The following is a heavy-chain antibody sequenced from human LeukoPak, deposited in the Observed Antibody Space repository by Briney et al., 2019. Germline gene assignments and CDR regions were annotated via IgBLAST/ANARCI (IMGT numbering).Heavy chain of an antibody. D-gene: IGHD4-17*01. V-gene: IGHV1-8*03. CDR3: ARAGGPAVTTYYFDY. Sequence: ASVKVSCKASGYTFTSYDINWVRQAPGQGLEWMGWMNPNSGNTGYAQKFQGRVTITRNTSISTAYMELSSLRSEDTAVYYCARAGGPAVTTYYFDYWGQGTLVTVPS. J-gene: IGHJ4*02. CDR1: GYTFTSYD. CDR2: MNPNSGNT.